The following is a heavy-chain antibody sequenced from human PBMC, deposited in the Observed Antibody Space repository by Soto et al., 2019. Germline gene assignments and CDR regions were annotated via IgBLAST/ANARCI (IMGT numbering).Heavy chain of an antibody. D-gene: IGHD2-15*01. J-gene: IGHJ6*03. V-gene: IGHV3-21*01. CDR2: ISSSSSYI. Sequence: GGSLRLSCAASGFTFSSYSMNWVRQAPGKGLEWVSSISSSSSYIYYADSVKGRFTISRDNAKNSLYLQMNSLRAEDTAVYYCARGGIYCNGGSCWVYYMDVWSKGTTVTVSS. CDR3: ARGGIYCNGGSCWVYYMDV. CDR1: GFTFSSYS.